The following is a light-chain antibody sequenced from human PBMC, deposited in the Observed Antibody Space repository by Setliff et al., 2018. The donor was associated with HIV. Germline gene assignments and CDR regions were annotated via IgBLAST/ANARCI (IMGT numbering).Light chain of an antibody. CDR2: EVS. CDR1: SSNVGKYDL. V-gene: IGLV2-23*02. CDR3: CSYAHSSTYV. Sequence: QSALAQPVSVSGSPGQSITISCTGNSSNVGKYDLVAWYRQHPGKAPELTIYEVSKRPAGVSKRFSGSKAGNAASLTISGLQSDDEGDYYCCSYAHSSTYVFGTGTKVTVL. J-gene: IGLJ1*01.